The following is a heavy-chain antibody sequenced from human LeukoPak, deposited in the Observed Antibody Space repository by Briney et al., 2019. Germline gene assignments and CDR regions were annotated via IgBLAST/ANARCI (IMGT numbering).Heavy chain of an antibody. CDR1: GGSISSSSYY. Sequence: SETLSPTCTVSGGSISSSSYYWGWIRQPPGKGLEWFGSIYNSGSTYYNPSLKSRVTISVDTSKNQFSLKLSSVTAADTAVYYCAREGDTMYYFDYWGQGTLVTVSS. V-gene: IGHV4-39*07. J-gene: IGHJ4*02. CDR2: IYNSGST. D-gene: IGHD2-21*02. CDR3: AREGDTMYYFDY.